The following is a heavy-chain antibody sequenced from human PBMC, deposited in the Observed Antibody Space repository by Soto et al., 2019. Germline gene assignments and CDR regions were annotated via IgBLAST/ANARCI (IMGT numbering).Heavy chain of an antibody. CDR2: IDYNGVT. V-gene: IGHV4-39*01. CDR1: GGSIYTKDDY. CDR3: GKVLVRATAQTEPDS. Sequence: SETLSLTCTVSGGSIYTKDDYGGWIRQPPERGLEWIGNIDYNGVTYYNRSLKSRVSISRDTSKNQFSLRLTSLTAAATALSHCGKVLVRATAQTEPDSWRPVTLVAVSS. J-gene: IGHJ4*02. D-gene: IGHD2-15*01.